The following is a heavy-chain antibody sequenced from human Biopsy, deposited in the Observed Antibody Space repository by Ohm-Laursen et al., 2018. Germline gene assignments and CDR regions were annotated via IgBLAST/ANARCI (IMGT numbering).Heavy chain of an antibody. D-gene: IGHD3-16*02. Sequence: SQTLSLTCSASGGSINSGGRFWGWVRQSPGKGLEWIGYIYDNGDTYYNPSLMSLVSISADTPKNQVSLRPNSVTAAETAVYYCTRVRTFGGVIGGYYFDSWGQGILVTVSS. J-gene: IGHJ4*02. CDR3: TRVRTFGGVIGGYYFDS. CDR1: GGSINSGGRF. CDR2: IYDNGDT. V-gene: IGHV4-31*01.